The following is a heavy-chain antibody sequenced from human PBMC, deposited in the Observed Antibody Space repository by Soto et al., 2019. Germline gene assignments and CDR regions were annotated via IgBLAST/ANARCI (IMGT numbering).Heavy chain of an antibody. V-gene: IGHV4-30-4*01. J-gene: IGHJ5*02. Sequence: ASETLSLTCTVSGGSISSGDYYWSWIRQPPGKGLEWIGYIYYSGSTYYNPSLKIRVTIAVDTSKNQFSLKLSSVTAADTAVYYCARGWVAQEDWFDPWGQGTLVTVSS. D-gene: IGHD2-15*01. CDR2: IYYSGST. CDR1: GGSISSGDYY. CDR3: ARGWVAQEDWFDP.